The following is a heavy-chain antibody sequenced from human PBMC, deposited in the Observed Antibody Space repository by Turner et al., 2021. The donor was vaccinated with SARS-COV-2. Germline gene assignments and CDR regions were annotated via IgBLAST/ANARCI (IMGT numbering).Heavy chain of an antibody. V-gene: IGHV3-30*18. J-gene: IGHJ4*02. CDR3: AKVGLGSYGPFDY. CDR2: ISYDGSNK. CDR1: GFTFSSYG. D-gene: IGHD5-18*01. Sequence: QVQLVESGGGVVQPGRSLRLSCAASGFTFSSYGMHWVRQAPGKGLEWVAVISYDGSNKYYADSVKGRFTIFRDNSKNTLYLQMNSLRAEDTAVYYCAKVGLGSYGPFDYWGQGTLVTVSS.